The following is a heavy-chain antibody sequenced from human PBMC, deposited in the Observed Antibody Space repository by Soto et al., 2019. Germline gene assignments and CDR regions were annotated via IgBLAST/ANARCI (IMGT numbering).Heavy chain of an antibody. CDR3: ARGPPMIH. J-gene: IGHJ4*02. CDR2: IYYSGIT. CDR1: GDSVNSCSYY. V-gene: IGHV4-31*03. Sequence: TLSLTCTVSGDSVNSCSYYWSWIRQPPGKGLEWIGYIYYSGITYYNPSLKSRVTISVDTSKNQFSLKLSSVTAADTAVYYCARGPPMIHWGQGTLVTVSS. D-gene: IGHD3-22*01.